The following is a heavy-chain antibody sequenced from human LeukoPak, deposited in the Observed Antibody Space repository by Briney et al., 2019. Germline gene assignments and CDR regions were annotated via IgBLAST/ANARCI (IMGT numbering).Heavy chain of an antibody. V-gene: IGHV3-74*01. Sequence: GGPLRLSCAASGFTFSSYWMHWVRQAPGKGLVWVSRILSDESSTTYADSVKGRFNISRDNAKNTLYLQMNSLRAEDTAVYYCAREELGYCSSTSCYDVVNWFDPWGQGTLVTVSS. D-gene: IGHD2-2*01. CDR1: GFTFSSYW. CDR2: ILSDESST. CDR3: AREELGYCSSTSCYDVVNWFDP. J-gene: IGHJ5*02.